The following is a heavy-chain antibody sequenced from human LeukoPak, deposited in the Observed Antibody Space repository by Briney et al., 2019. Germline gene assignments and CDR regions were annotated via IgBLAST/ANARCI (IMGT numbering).Heavy chain of an antibody. J-gene: IGHJ5*02. CDR2: INHSGST. CDR1: GGSFSGYY. V-gene: IGHV4-34*01. D-gene: IGHD2-21*02. Sequence: SETLSLTCAVYGGSFSGYYWSWIRQPPGKGLEWIGEINHSGSTNYNPSLKSRVTISVDTSKNQFSLQLNSVTPEDTAVYYCAREAYCGGDCYSEPWGQGTLVTVSS. CDR3: AREAYCGGDCYSEP.